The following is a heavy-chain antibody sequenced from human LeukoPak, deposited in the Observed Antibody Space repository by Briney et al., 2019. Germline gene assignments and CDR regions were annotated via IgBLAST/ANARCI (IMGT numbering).Heavy chain of an antibody. J-gene: IGHJ4*02. CDR2: IYYSGST. Sequence: SETLSLTCTVSGGSISSSSYYWGWIRQPPGKGLEWIGSIYYSGSTYYNPSLKSRVTISVDTSKNQFSLKLSSVTAADTAVYYCARHGQDSSGYYHTIGYWGQGTLVTVSS. D-gene: IGHD3-22*01. CDR1: GGSISSSSYY. CDR3: ARHGQDSSGYYHTIGY. V-gene: IGHV4-39*01.